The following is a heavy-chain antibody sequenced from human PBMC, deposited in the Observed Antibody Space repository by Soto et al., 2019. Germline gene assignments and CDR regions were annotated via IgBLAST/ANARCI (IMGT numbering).Heavy chain of an antibody. J-gene: IGHJ5*01. D-gene: IGHD2-15*01. Sequence: WWSLRLSCSASVFSFSTYNMDWFRQAPGKRPEWIAYISTTSFTIYYADSVKGRFTISRDNDRNSLYLEMNSLRDEDTAVYYCARDRCYDGTCYSASDSWGQGTLVTVSS. CDR3: ARDRCYDGTCYSASDS. CDR2: ISTTSFTI. CDR1: VFSFSTYN. V-gene: IGHV3-48*02.